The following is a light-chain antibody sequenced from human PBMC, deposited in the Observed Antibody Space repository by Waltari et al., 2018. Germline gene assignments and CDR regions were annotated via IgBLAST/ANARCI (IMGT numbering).Light chain of an antibody. CDR3: QQSDNFPRT. J-gene: IGKJ2*02. Sequence: DIQMTQSPSPLSASVGDKVTITCQAIQDINTYLTWYQQKPGKAPKLLIHDASKLETGVPSRFSGSGSGTDFTFTISSLQPEDIATYYCQQSDNFPRTFGQGTKVEI. CDR2: DAS. V-gene: IGKV1-33*01. CDR1: QDINTY.